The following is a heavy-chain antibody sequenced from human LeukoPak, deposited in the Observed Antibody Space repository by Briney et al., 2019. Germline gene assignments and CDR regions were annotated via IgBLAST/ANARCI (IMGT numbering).Heavy chain of an antibody. V-gene: IGHV1-46*01. Sequence: GASVKVSCKASAYTFSNYYMRWVRQAPGQGLEWMGIINPSGGGTTYAQKFQGRVTMTRDMSTSTVYMELSSLRSEDTAVYYCAREVSSGRHYFDYWGQGTLVTVSS. CDR1: AYTFSNYY. CDR3: AREVSSGRHYFDY. D-gene: IGHD6-19*01. CDR2: INPSGGGT. J-gene: IGHJ4*02.